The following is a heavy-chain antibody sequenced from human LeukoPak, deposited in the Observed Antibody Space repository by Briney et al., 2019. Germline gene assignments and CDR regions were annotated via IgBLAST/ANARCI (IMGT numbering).Heavy chain of an antibody. CDR1: GFTFSGSA. J-gene: IGHJ4*02. CDR3: TRAEWSNYYGSGSYRDY. D-gene: IGHD3-10*01. V-gene: IGHV3-73*01. CDR2: IRSKANSYAT. Sequence: GGSLRLSCAASGFTFSGSAMHWVRQASGKGLEWVGRIRSKANSYATAYAASVKGRFTISRDDSKNTAYLQMNSLKTEDTAVYYCTRAEWSNYYGSGSYRDYWGQGTLVTVSS.